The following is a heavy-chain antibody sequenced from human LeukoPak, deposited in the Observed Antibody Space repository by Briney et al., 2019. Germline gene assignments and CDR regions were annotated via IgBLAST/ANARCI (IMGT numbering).Heavy chain of an antibody. CDR3: ANRDSSGSWFDP. CDR1: GGTFSSYA. CDR2: IIPIFGTA. V-gene: IGHV1-69*13. Sequence: ASLKVSCKASGGTFSSYAISWVRQAPGQGLEWMGEIIPIFGTANYAQKFQGRVTITADESTSTAYMELSSLRSEDTAVYYCANRDSSGSWFDPWGQGTLVTVSS. J-gene: IGHJ5*02. D-gene: IGHD3-22*01.